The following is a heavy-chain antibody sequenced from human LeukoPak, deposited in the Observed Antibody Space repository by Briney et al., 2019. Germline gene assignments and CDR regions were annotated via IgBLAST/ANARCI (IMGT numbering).Heavy chain of an antibody. CDR3: ARGRVRGAFDY. V-gene: IGHV3-21*01. D-gene: IGHD3-10*01. CDR2: ISSSSSYI. Sequence: GGSLRLSCAASGFTFSSYSMNWVRQAPGKGLEWVSSISSSSSYIYYADSVKGRFTISGDNAKKSLYLQMNSLRAEDTAVYYCARGRVRGAFDYWGQGTLVTVSS. J-gene: IGHJ4*02. CDR1: GFTFSSYS.